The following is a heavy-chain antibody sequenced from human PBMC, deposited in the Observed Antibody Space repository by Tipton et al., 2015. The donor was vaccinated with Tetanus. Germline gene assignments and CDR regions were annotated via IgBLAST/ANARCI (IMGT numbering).Heavy chain of an antibody. V-gene: IGHV3-30*18. Sequence: SLRLSCAASGFRFSYSGMHWVRQAPGKGLEWVAVIAFDGKNERYADSVKGRFIISRDNSKNTLYLQMNSLRPEDTAVYYCAKARTVLSDWFDTWGQGTLVTVSS. J-gene: IGHJ5*02. D-gene: IGHD1-14*01. CDR1: GFRFSYSG. CDR3: AKARTVLSDWFDT. CDR2: IAFDGKNE.